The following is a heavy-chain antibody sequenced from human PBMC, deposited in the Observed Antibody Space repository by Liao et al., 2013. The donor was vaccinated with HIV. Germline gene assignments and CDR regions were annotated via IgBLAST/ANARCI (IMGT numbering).Heavy chain of an antibody. CDR3: ARGVRHYDFWSGPFDP. V-gene: IGHV4-34*02. CDR1: GGSFSGYY. J-gene: IGHJ5*02. CDR2: VNDSGRT. Sequence: QVQLQQWGAGLLKPSETLSLTCAVYGGSFSGYYWTWIRQPPRGGDWSGLGKVNDSGRTNFNASLKSRVTISVDTSKNQFSLKVTSVTAADTAVYYCARGVRHYDFWSGPFDPSGPREPWSPSPQ. D-gene: IGHD3-3*01.